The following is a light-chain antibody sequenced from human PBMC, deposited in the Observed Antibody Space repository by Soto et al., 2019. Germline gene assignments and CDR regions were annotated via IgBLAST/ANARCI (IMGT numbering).Light chain of an antibody. CDR3: QQYSSYST. CDR1: QSISSW. J-gene: IGKJ2*01. CDR2: KAS. Sequence: DIQMTQSPSTLSASVGDRVTITCRASQSISSWLAWYQQKPGKAPKLLIYKASTLESGVTSRFSGSGXGTXXXXXXXXLQPDDLATYYCQQYSSYSTFGQGTKLEIK. V-gene: IGKV1-5*03.